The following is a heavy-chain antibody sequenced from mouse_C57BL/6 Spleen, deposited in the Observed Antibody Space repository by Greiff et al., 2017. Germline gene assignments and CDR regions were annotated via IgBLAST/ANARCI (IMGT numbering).Heavy chain of an antibody. CDR1: VSSITSGYY. J-gene: IGHJ3*01. CDR2: LSSDGSH. V-gene: IGHV3-6*01. D-gene: IGHD1-1*01. CDR3: ASSYYGSSWFAY. Sequence: ESGPGLVQPSQSLSLTSSVTVSSITSGYYWNWIRQFPGNKLEWLGYLSSDGSHHYNPSLKNRISITRDKSKNQVFLKLNSVTTEETATYYFASSYYGSSWFAYWDQGSLVT.